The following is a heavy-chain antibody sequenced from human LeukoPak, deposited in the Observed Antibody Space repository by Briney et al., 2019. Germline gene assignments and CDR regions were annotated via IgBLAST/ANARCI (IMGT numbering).Heavy chain of an antibody. V-gene: IGHV4-31*03. CDR3: ARKESGQLVRGAFDI. J-gene: IGHJ3*02. CDR2: IYYSGST. Sequence: SHTLTLTCTVPGGSIRSGGYYWSWIHQHPGKSLQWIGYIYYSGSTYYNPSLNSRVTISVDTSKSQFSLKLSSVTAADTAVYYCARKESGQLVRGAFDIWGQGTMVTVSS. CDR1: GGSIRSGGYY. D-gene: IGHD6-6*01.